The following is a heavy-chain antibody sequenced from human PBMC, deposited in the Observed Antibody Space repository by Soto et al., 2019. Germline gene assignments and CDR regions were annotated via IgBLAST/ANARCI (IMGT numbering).Heavy chain of an antibody. CDR1: GGSFSGYY. CDR3: ARGGQLERRLYFDH. Sequence: QVQLQQWGAGLLKPSETLSLTCAVYGGSFSGYYWSWIRQPPGKGLEWIGEINHSGSTNYNPSLKSRVTISVDTSKNQFSLKLSSVTAADTAVYYCARGGQLERRLYFDHWGQGTLVTVSS. V-gene: IGHV4-34*01. D-gene: IGHD1-1*01. CDR2: INHSGST. J-gene: IGHJ4*02.